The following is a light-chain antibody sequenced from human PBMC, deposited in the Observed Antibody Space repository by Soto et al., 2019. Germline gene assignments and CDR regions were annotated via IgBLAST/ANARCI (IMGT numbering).Light chain of an antibody. CDR3: VSYTTTSTLVV. J-gene: IGLJ3*02. CDR1: SSDVGGYTY. V-gene: IGLV2-14*01. CDR2: DDS. Sequence: QSALTQPASMSGSPGQSITISCTGISSDVGGYTYVSWYQQHPGKAPKLMISDDSNRPSGVSNRSSASKSGNTASLTISGLQAEDEADYYCVSYTTTSTLVVFGGGTKVTVL.